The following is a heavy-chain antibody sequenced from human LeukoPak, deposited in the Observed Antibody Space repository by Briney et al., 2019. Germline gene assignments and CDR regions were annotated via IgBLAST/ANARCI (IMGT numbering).Heavy chain of an antibody. CDR1: GFTFSSYA. CDR2: ISSSSSTI. CDR3: ALAPYSNYVQYNDY. J-gene: IGHJ4*02. Sequence: HPGGSLRLSCAASGFTFSSYAMGWVRQAPGQGLGWVSYISSSSSTIYYADSAKGRFTISRDNAKNSLYLQMNSLRAEDTAVYYCALAPYSNYVQYNDYWGQGTLVTVSS. V-gene: IGHV3-48*01. D-gene: IGHD4-11*01.